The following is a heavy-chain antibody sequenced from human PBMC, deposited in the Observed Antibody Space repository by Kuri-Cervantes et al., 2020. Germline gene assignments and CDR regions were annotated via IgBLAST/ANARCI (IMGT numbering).Heavy chain of an antibody. D-gene: IGHD5-12*01. CDR2: IYSGGST. CDR1: GFTVSSNY. V-gene: IGHV3-53*01. J-gene: IGHJ6*02. CDR3: ARGWATPGPFYYYYGMDV. Sequence: GGSLRLSCAASGFTVSSNYMSWVRQAPGKGLEWVSVIYSGGSTYYADSVKGRFTISRDNSKNTLYLQMNSLRAEDTAVYYCARGWATPGPFYYYYGMDVWGQGTTVTVSS.